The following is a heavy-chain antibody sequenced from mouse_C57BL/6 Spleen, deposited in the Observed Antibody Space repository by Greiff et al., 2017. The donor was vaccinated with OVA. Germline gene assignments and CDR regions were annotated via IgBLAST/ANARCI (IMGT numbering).Heavy chain of an antibody. J-gene: IGHJ1*03. CDR1: GYAFSSSW. D-gene: IGHD3-3*01. Sequence: QVQLQQSGPELVKPGASVKISCKASGYAFSSSWMNWVKQRPGKGLEWIGRIYPGDGDTNYNGKFKGKATLTADKSSSTAYMQLSSLTSEDSAVYFCAREVGQGYIDVWGTGTTVTVSS. CDR3: AREVGQGYIDV. V-gene: IGHV1-82*01. CDR2: IYPGDGDT.